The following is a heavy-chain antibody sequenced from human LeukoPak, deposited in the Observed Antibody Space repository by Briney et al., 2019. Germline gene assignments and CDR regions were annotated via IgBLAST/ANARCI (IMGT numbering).Heavy chain of an antibody. D-gene: IGHD3-22*01. CDR2: INHSGST. V-gene: IGHV4-34*01. J-gene: IGHJ4*02. CDR1: GGSFSGYY. CDR3: ARLSHYYYYDSSDPFDY. Sequence: SETLSLTRAVYGGSFSGYYWSWIRQPPGKGLEWIGEINHSGSTNYNPSLKSRVTISVDTSKNQFSLKLSSVTAADTAVYYCARLSHYYYYDSSDPFDYWGQGTLVTVSS.